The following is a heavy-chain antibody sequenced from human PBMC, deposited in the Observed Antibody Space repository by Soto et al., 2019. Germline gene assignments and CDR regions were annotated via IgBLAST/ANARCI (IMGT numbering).Heavy chain of an antibody. J-gene: IGHJ5*02. CDR3: TRDASRDSSARGWFDP. CDR1: GFTFRGFS. CDR2: ISSNSAYI. Sequence: VGALRLSGAASGFTFRGFSMNWVRRAPGKGLEWVSTISSNSAYIYYTDALRGRFTISRDIAKNSLHLQMNILRAEDTAVYYCTRDASRDSSARGWFDPWGPGNLVTVSS. V-gene: IGHV3-21*01. D-gene: IGHD6-13*01.